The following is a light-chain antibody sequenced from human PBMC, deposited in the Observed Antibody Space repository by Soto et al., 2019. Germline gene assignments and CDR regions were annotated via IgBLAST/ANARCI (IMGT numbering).Light chain of an antibody. J-gene: IGLJ2*01. CDR2: DNN. V-gene: IGLV1-51*01. CDR1: SSNIGNNY. CDR3: APWDSSLSAGV. Sequence: QSVLKQPPSVSAAPGQKVTISCSGSSSNIGNNYVSWYQQLPGTAPKLLIYDNNKRPSGIPDRFSGSKSGASATLGITGLQTGDEADYYCAPWDSSLSAGVFGGGTKLTVL.